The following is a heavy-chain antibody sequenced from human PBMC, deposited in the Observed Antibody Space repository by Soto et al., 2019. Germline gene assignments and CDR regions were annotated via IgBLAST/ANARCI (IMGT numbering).Heavy chain of an antibody. CDR1: GFTFPTSW. CDR2: IDQDGTET. J-gene: IGHJ4*02. CDR3: ARDAGFDRFDY. Sequence: VQLVESGGGLVQPGGSLRLSCAASGFTFPTSWMARVRLFPGNGLEWVANIDQDGTETNYVDSVKGRFTISRDNAKNSLFLQMNSLRAEDTAVYYCARDAGFDRFDYWGQGTLVTVSS. V-gene: IGHV3-7*01.